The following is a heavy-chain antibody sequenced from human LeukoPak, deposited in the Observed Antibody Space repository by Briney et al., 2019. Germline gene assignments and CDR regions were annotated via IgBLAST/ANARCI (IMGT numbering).Heavy chain of an antibody. J-gene: IGHJ4*02. CDR3: ARDPYYYDSSGYYYDY. V-gene: IGHV4-34*01. CDR2: INHSGST. Sequence: PSETLSLTCAVSGGSFSGYYWSWIRQPPGKGLEWIGEINHSGSTKYNPYLKSRVTISVDTSKNQFSLKLSSVTAADTAVYYCARDPYYYDSSGYYYDYWGQGTLVTVSS. CDR1: GGSFSGYY. D-gene: IGHD3-22*01.